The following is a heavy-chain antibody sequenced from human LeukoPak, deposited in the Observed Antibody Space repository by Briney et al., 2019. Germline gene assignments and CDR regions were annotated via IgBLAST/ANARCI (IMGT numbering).Heavy chain of an antibody. J-gene: IGHJ4*02. D-gene: IGHD3-10*01. CDR3: AKIPLLLWFGELGY. Sequence: GGSLRLSCAASGFTFSSYAMSWVRQAPGKGLEWVSAISGSGGSTYYADSVKGRFTISRDNSKNTLYLQMNSLRAEDTAVYYCAKIPLLLWFGELGYWGQGTLVTVSS. CDR1: GFTFSSYA. CDR2: ISGSGGST. V-gene: IGHV3-23*01.